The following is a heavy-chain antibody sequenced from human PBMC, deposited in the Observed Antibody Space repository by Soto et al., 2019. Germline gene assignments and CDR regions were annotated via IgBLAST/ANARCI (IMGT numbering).Heavy chain of an antibody. CDR2: ISGSGGST. Sequence: PGGSLRLSCAASGFTFSSYAMSWVRQAPGKGLEWVSTISGSGGSTYYADSVKVRFTISRDNSQNTLNLQMNSLRAEDTAVYYCAKPRSGWESFDSWGQGTLVTVSS. CDR1: GFTFSSYA. J-gene: IGHJ4*02. V-gene: IGHV3-23*01. CDR3: AKPRSGWESFDS. D-gene: IGHD6-19*01.